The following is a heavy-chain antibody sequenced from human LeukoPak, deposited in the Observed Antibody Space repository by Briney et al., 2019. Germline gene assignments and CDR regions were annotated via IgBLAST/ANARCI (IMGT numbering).Heavy chain of an antibody. CDR2: INHSGST. CDR1: GGSFSGYY. CDR3: ARGDYGDSFYYFDY. V-gene: IGHV4-34*01. Sequence: PSETLSLTCAVYGGSFSGYYWSWIRQPPGKGLEWIGEINHSGSTNYNPSLKSRVTISVDTSKNQFSLKLSSVTAADTAVYYCARGDYGDSFYYFDYWGQGTLVTVSS. J-gene: IGHJ4*02. D-gene: IGHD4-17*01.